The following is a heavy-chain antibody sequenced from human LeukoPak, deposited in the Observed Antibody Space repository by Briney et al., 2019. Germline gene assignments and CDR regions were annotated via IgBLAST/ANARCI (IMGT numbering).Heavy chain of an antibody. V-gene: IGHV4-39*01. J-gene: IGHJ4*02. CDR3: ARGGYSYGHYYFDY. D-gene: IGHD5-18*01. CDR1: GGSISSSSYY. CDR2: IYYSGST. Sequence: PSETLSLTCTVSGGSISSSSYYWGWIRQPPGKGLDWIGSIYYSGSTYYNPSLKSRVTISVDTSKNQFSLKLSSVTAADTAVYYCARGGYSYGHYYFDYWGQGTLVTVSS.